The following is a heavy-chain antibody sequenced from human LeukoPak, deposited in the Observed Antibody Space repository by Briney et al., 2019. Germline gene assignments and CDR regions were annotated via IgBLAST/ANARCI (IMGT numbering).Heavy chain of an antibody. J-gene: IGHJ4*02. Sequence: SVTVSCKASGGTFSSYAISWVRQAPGQGLEWMGRIIPIFGTANYAQKFQGRVTITADKSTSTAYMELSSLRSEDTAVYYCARGPRLTYYYDSSGYYLDYWGQGTLVTVSS. V-gene: IGHV1-69*06. CDR3: ARGPRLTYYYDSSGYYLDY. CDR1: GGTFSSYA. CDR2: IIPIFGTA. D-gene: IGHD3-22*01.